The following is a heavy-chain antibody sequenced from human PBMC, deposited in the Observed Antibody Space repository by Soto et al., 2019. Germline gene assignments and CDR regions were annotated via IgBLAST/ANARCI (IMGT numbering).Heavy chain of an antibody. CDR3: TRDSYEDYYFDY. CDR1: GYTLARYY. CDR2: MNPGGVIM. D-gene: IGHD4-17*01. V-gene: IGHV1-46*01. Sequence: ASVKVSCKAFGYTLARYYMHWVRQAPGQGLEWMGIMNPGGVIMTYAQRFQGRVTMTRDSSTSTVSMELSSLRSDDTAVYYCTRDSYEDYYFDYWGQGTLVTVS. J-gene: IGHJ4*02.